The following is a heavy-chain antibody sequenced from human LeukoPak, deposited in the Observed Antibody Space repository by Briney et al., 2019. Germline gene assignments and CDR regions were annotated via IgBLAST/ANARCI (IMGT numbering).Heavy chain of an antibody. CDR2: ISPYNGHT. Sequence: GASVKVSCKVSGYTFSTYGISWVRQAPGQGLEWMGWISPYNGHTNYVQKFQGRVTMTTDTSTCTAYMELRSLTSDDTAVYYCARVPSVGVAARDYFEYWGQGTLVTVSS. V-gene: IGHV1-18*01. CDR3: ARVPSVGVAARDYFEY. J-gene: IGHJ4*02. D-gene: IGHD6-19*01. CDR1: GYTFSTYG.